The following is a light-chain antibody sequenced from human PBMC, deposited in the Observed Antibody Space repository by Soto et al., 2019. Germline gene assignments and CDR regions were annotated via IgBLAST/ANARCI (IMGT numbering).Light chain of an antibody. CDR1: PSIFYSSNNKNY. CDR3: QQYYSAPTWT. J-gene: IGKJ1*01. V-gene: IGKV4-1*01. CDR2: WAS. Sequence: DIVMTQSPDSLAVSLGERATINCKSSPSIFYSSNNKNYLAWFQQKPGQPPKLLIYWASTREYGVPDRFSGSGSGTDFTLSISSLQAEDVAVYYCQQYYSAPTWTFGQGTKVYIK.